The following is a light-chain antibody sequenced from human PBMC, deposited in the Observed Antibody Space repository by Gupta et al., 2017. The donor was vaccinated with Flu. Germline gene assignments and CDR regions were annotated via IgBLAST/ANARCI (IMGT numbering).Light chain of an antibody. V-gene: IGLV2-14*01. Sequence: QSALTQPASVSGSPGQSIVIPCTVPVSDVDGYNVVSWHQPHPGKAPQLIIYEVSRPPSGVSSRFTGSISGATAPLTSSGLQPEDEADYYCSSDTSISPWIFGGGTKVTV. J-gene: IGLJ2*01. CDR1: VSDVDGYNV. CDR3: SSDTSISPWI. CDR2: EVS.